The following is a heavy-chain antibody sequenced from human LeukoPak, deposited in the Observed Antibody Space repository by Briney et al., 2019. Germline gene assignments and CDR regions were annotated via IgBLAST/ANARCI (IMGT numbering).Heavy chain of an antibody. V-gene: IGHV4-59*01. CDR1: GGSISSYY. Sequence: SETLSLTCTVSGGSISSYYWSRIRQPPGKGLEWIGYIYYSGSTNYNPSLKSRVTISVDTSKNQFSLKLSSVTAADTAVYYCASLIAAAGTPGYYYYGMDVWGQGTTVTVSS. CDR2: IYYSGST. CDR3: ASLIAAAGTPGYYYYGMDV. D-gene: IGHD6-13*01. J-gene: IGHJ6*02.